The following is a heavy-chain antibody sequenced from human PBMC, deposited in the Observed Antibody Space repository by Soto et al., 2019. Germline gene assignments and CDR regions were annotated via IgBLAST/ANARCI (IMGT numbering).Heavy chain of an antibody. CDR1: GGSISSYY. CDR2: IYTSGST. J-gene: IGHJ6*02. Sequence: QVQLQESGPGLVKPSETLSLTCTVSGGSISSYYWSWIRQPAGEGLEWIGRIYTSGSTNYNPSLKSRVTMPVDTAKNQFSLKLSSVTAADTAVYYCARKGVSRWDWYYYYGMDVWGQGTTVTVSS. CDR3: ARKGVSRWDWYYYYGMDV. D-gene: IGHD1-26*01. V-gene: IGHV4-4*07.